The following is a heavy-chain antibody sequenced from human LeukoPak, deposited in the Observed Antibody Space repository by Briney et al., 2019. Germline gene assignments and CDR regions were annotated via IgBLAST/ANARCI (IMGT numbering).Heavy chain of an antibody. CDR3: ARGYSSGWYYFDY. CDR2: IKQDGSEK. J-gene: IGHJ4*02. V-gene: IGHV3-7*01. Sequence: GGSLRLSCAASGFTFSSYWMSWVRQAPGKGLEWVANIKQDGSEKYYVDSVKGRFTISRDNAKNSLYLQMNSLRAEDTAVYYCARGYSSGWYYFDYWGQGTPVTVSS. D-gene: IGHD6-19*01. CDR1: GFTFSSYW.